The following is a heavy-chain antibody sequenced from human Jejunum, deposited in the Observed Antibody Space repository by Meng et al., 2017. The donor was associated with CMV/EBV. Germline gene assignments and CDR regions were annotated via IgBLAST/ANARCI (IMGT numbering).Heavy chain of an antibody. CDR2: INAGNGHT. V-gene: IGHV1-3*01. Sequence: KACGYTFISNVMHWVRQAPGQRLEWMGWINAGNGHTSYSQNFQGRVTFTRDTSASTVYMELNSLTSEDTAVYYCAREGAVSVLDLDYWGQGSLVTVSS. CDR3: AREGAVSVLDLDY. J-gene: IGHJ4*02. CDR1: GYTFISNV. D-gene: IGHD6-19*01.